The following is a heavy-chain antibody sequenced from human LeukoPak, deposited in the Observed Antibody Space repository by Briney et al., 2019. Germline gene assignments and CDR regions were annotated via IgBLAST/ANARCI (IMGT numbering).Heavy chain of an antibody. CDR2: ISYSGST. CDR3: ARSGVRLGSLDY. J-gene: IGHJ4*02. V-gene: IGHV4-59*08. CDR1: GGSINNYY. Sequence: SETLSLTCTVSGGSINNYYWNWIRQPPGKGLEWIGYISYSGSTNYNPSLKSRVTISIDTSKNQFSLKLSFVTAADTAVYYCARSGVRLGSLDYWGQGTLVTVSS. D-gene: IGHD3-16*01.